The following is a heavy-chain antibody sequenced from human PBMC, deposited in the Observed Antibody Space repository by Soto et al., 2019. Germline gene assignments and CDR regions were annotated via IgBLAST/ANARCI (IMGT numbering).Heavy chain of an antibody. J-gene: IGHJ5*02. V-gene: IGHV4-30-4*01. CDR2: IYYSGST. CDR1: GGSISSGDYY. D-gene: IGHD6-6*01. Sequence: QVQLQESGPGLVKPSQTLSLTCTVSGGSISSGDYYWSWIRQPPGKGLEWIGYIYYSGSTYYNPSLKSRVTISVDTSKNQFSLKLCSVTAADTAVYYCARGLIAARPGNWFDPWGQGTLVTVSS. CDR3: ARGLIAARPGNWFDP.